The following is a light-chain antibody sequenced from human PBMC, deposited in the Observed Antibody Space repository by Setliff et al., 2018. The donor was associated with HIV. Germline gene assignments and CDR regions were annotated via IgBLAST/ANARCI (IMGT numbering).Light chain of an antibody. CDR1: TRNVGGGHGY. Sequence: QSVLTQPDSVSGSPGQSLTISCTGTTRNVGGGHGYVSWYQQHAGKAPKLLIYDVSKRPSGVPDRFSGSKSGNTASLTISGLRAEDEADYYCYSYAGSYTYVFGTGTKVTVL. CDR3: YSYAGSYTYV. J-gene: IGLJ1*01. CDR2: DVS. V-gene: IGLV2-11*01.